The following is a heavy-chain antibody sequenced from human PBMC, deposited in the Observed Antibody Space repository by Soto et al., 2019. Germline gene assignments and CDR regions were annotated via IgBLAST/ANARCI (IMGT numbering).Heavy chain of an antibody. CDR2: INHSGST. CDR3: ARDKITGLFDY. D-gene: IGHD2-8*02. J-gene: IGHJ4*02. Sequence: SETLCLTYTVSGGTFSGYRWSWIRQPPGTGLEWIGEINHSGSTNYNPSLKSRVTISVDTSKNQFSLKLTSVTAADTAVYYCARDKITGLFDYWGQGTLLTVS. V-gene: IGHV4-34*01. CDR1: GGTFSGYR.